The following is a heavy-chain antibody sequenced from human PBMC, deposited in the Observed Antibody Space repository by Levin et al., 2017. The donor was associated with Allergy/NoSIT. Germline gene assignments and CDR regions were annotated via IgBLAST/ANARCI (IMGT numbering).Heavy chain of an antibody. CDR1: GDSVSRNSAA. CDR2: TYYTSKWYT. V-gene: IGHV6-1*01. J-gene: IGHJ4*02. D-gene: IGHD3-3*01. CDR3: ARGEGYLLYGIDY. Sequence: SQTLSLTCAISGDSVSRNSAAWNWFRQSPSRGLEWLGRTYYTSKWYTDYEVSVKSRITIKPDTSKNQFSLQLSSVTPEDTAVYYCARGEGYLLYGIDYWRQGTLVTVSS.